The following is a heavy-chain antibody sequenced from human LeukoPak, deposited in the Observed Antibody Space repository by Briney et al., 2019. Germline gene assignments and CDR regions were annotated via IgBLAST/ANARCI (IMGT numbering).Heavy chain of an antibody. CDR2: ISYDGSDK. V-gene: IGHV3-30*18. J-gene: IGHJ4*02. CDR3: AKSHHYYDSSGYYSTGFDY. CDR1: GFTFSSYG. Sequence: GGSLRLSCAASGFTFSSYGVHWVRQAPGQGLEWVAVISYDGSDKSYADSVKGRFTISRDNSKNTLFLQMNSLRAEDTAVYCCAKSHHYYDSSGYYSTGFDYWGQGTLVTVSS. D-gene: IGHD3-22*01.